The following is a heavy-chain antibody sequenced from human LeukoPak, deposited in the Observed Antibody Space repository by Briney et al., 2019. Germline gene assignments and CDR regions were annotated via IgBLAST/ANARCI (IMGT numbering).Heavy chain of an antibody. CDR1: GFTFGSYG. Sequence: GGSLRLSCAAFGFTFGSYGMHWVRQAPGKGLEWVAVIWYDGSNKYYADSVKGRFTISRDNSKNTLYLQMNSLRAEDTAVYYCAKDLYYDSSGPFDYWGQGTLVTVSS. CDR3: AKDLYYDSSGPFDY. V-gene: IGHV3-33*06. J-gene: IGHJ4*02. CDR2: IWYDGSNK. D-gene: IGHD3-22*01.